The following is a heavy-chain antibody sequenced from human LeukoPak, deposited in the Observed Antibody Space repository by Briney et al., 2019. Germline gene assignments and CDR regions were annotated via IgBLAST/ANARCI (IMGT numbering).Heavy chain of an antibody. V-gene: IGHV5-51*01. D-gene: IGHD2-8*01. J-gene: IGHJ4*02. CDR3: VRPPYCTNGACYPTDY. CDR1: GYSFTSYW. Sequence: GESLKISCKGSGYSFTSYWIGWVRQMPGKGLEWMGIIYPGDSDTRYSPSFQGQVTISADKSISTAYLQWSSLKASDTAMYYCVRPPYCTNGACYPTDYWGQGTLVTVSS. CDR2: IYPGDSDT.